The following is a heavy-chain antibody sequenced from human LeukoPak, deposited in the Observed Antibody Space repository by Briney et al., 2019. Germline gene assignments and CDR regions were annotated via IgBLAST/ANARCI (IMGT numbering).Heavy chain of an antibody. D-gene: IGHD5-24*01. V-gene: IGHV3-23*01. CDR1: GFTFSTYA. J-gene: IGHJ4*02. Sequence: GGSLRLSCAASGFTFSTYAMNWVRQAPGKGLEWVSVIVGDGGGIHYAGSVSGRFTISRDNSRNTLYLQTNSLRVEDTAVYYCAKDRIPDGKYSIDFWGQGTLVTVS. CDR3: AKDRIPDGKYSIDF. CDR2: IVGDGGGI.